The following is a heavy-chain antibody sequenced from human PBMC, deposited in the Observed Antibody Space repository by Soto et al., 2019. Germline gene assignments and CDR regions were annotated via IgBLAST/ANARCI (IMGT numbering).Heavy chain of an antibody. Sequence: QVQLVQSGTEVKKPGSSVKVSCKTSGGTFSSFPIAWVRQAPGQGLEWVGGIIPVLGAPSYAQTFQGRVTITADESTSAACLELSRLRSDDTAVYFCARDRHYENHTFYYLKYYFDYWGQGTLVTVSS. CDR3: ARDRHYENHTFYYLKYYFDY. V-gene: IGHV1-69*01. CDR2: IIPVLGAP. J-gene: IGHJ4*02. CDR1: GGTFSSFP. D-gene: IGHD3-22*01.